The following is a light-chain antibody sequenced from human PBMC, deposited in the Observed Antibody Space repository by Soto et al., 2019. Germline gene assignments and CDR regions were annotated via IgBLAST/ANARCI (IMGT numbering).Light chain of an antibody. J-gene: IGKJ1*01. CDR2: GAS. Sequence: EIVLTQSPGTLSLSPGARATLSCRASQSVSNNYLAWYQQKPGQAPRLLIYGASNRATGIPDMFSGSGSGKDFTLTISRLEPEDVAVYYCQQYGSSGTFGQGTKVEIK. CDR3: QQYGSSGT. CDR1: QSVSNNY. V-gene: IGKV3-20*01.